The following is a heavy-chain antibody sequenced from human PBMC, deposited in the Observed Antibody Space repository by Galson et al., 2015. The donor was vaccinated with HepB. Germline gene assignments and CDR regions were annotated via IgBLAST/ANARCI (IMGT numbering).Heavy chain of an antibody. J-gene: IGHJ4*02. Sequence: SLRLSCAASGFTFSDYYMSWIRQAPGKGLEWVSSISSSSSYIYYADSVKGRFTISRDNAKNSLYLQMNSLRAEDTAVYYCARGSRGYSYGTADCWGQGTLVTVSS. CDR2: ISSSSSYI. D-gene: IGHD5-18*01. V-gene: IGHV3-11*06. CDR1: GFTFSDYY. CDR3: ARGSRGYSYGTADC.